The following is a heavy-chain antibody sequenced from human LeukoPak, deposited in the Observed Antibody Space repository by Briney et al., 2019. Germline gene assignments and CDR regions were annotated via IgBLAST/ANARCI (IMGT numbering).Heavy chain of an antibody. CDR3: ARSHTSQTLPDY. J-gene: IGHJ4*02. CDR1: GFTFSSYA. V-gene: IGHV3-30-3*01. Sequence: GGSLRLSCAASGFTFSSYAMHWVRQAPGKGLEWVAVISYDGSNKYYADSVKGRFTISRDNSKNTLYLQMNSLRAEDTAVYYCARSHTSQTLPDYWGQGTLVTVSS. D-gene: IGHD3-16*01. CDR2: ISYDGSNK.